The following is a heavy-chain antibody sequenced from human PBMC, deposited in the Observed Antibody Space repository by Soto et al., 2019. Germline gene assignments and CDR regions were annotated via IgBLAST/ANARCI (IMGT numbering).Heavy chain of an antibody. CDR1: GFTFSSYG. D-gene: IGHD5-12*01. Sequence: PGGSLRLSCAASGFTFSSYGMHWVRQAPGKGLEWVAVISYDGSNKYYADSVKGRFTISRDNSKNTLYLQMNSLRAEDTAVYYCAKDESGYGVGYFDYWGQGTLVTVSS. V-gene: IGHV3-30*18. J-gene: IGHJ4*02. CDR2: ISYDGSNK. CDR3: AKDESGYGVGYFDY.